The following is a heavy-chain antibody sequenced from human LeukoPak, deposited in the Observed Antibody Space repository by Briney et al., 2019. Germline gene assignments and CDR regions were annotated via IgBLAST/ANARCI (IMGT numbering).Heavy chain of an antibody. CDR2: ICYSGST. Sequence: SETLSLTCTVSGGSISSSSYYWGWIRQPPGKGLEWIGSICYSGSTYYNPSLKSRVTISVDTSKNQFSLKLSSVTAADTAVYYCARLYGDYLANDYWGQGTLVTVSS. D-gene: IGHD4-17*01. V-gene: IGHV4-39*01. CDR1: GGSISSSSYY. CDR3: ARLYGDYLANDY. J-gene: IGHJ4*02.